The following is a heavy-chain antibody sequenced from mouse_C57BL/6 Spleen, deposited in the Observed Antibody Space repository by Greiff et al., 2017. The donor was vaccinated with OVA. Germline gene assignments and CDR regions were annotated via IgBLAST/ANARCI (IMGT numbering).Heavy chain of an antibody. D-gene: IGHD2-3*01. CDR1: GYSITSDY. Sequence: VQLKESGPGLAKPSQTLSLTCSVTGYSITSDYWNWIRKFPGNKLEYMGYISYSGSTDYNPSLKSRNSITRDTSKNQYYLQLNSVTTEDTATYYCARYPDDGYYTLDYWGQGTTLTVSS. V-gene: IGHV3-8*01. J-gene: IGHJ2*01. CDR2: ISYSGST. CDR3: ARYPDDGYYTLDY.